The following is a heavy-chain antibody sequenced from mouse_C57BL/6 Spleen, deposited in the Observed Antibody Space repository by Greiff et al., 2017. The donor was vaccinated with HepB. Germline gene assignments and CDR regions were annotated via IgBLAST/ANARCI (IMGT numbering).Heavy chain of an antibody. V-gene: IGHV14-2*01. CDR2: IYPEDGET. J-gene: IGHJ1*03. CDR1: GFNIKDYY. Sequence: VQLQQSGAELVKPGASVKLSCTASGFNIKDYYMHWVKQSTEQGLEWIGRIYPEDGETKYAPKFQGKATITADTSSNTAYLQLSSLTSEDTAVYYCASPTYYGSSPTYFDVWGTGTTVTVSS. D-gene: IGHD1-1*01. CDR3: ASPTYYGSSPTYFDV.